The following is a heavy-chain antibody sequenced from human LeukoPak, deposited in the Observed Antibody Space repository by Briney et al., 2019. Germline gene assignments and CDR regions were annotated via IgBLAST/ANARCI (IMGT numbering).Heavy chain of an antibody. V-gene: IGHV4-59*08. CDR1: GVSISSYY. D-gene: IGHD6-19*01. Sequence: SETLSLTCTVSGVSISSYYRSWIRQPPGKGLEWIGYIYYSGSTNYNPSLKSRVTISVDTSKNQFSLKLSSVTAADTSVYYCARHTPSSGWPFDFWGQGTLVTVSS. CDR2: IYYSGST. CDR3: ARHTPSSGWPFDF. J-gene: IGHJ4*02.